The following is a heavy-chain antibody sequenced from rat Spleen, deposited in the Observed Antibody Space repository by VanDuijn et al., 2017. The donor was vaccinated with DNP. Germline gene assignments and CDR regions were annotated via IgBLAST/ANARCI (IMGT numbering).Heavy chain of an antibody. CDR2: ISASGGST. Sequence: EVQLVESGGGLVQPGRSLKLSCTASGFTFSDYYMAWVRQAPAKGLEWVASISASGGSTSYRDSVKGRFTISRDNAKSILYLQMDSLRSEDTATFYCTTDFERGYWGQGVMVTVCS. D-gene: IGHD1-11*01. CDR3: TTDFERGY. V-gene: IGHV5-27*01. J-gene: IGHJ2*01. CDR1: GFTFSDYY.